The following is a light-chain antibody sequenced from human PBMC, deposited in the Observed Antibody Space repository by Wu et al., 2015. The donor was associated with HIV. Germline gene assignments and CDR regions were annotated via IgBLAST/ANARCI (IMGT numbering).Light chain of an antibody. CDR1: QNVDTY. J-gene: IGKJ1*01. CDR2: DVS. Sequence: LTQSPATLSFSPGERATLSCRASQNVDTYLAWYQQKSGQAPRLLIYDVSIRATGIPVRFTGSGTGTDFSLTISSLEPEDFAVYYCQQRFHWPPTFGPGTKVELK. V-gene: IGKV3-11*01. CDR3: QQRFHWPPT.